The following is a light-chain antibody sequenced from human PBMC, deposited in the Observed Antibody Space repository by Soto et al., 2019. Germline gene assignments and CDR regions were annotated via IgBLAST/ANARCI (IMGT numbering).Light chain of an antibody. V-gene: IGLV2-23*01. CDR2: EGS. CDR3: CSHAGDHVV. Sequence: QSALTQPASVSGSPGQSITISCTGTSSDIGSYKFVSWYQQHAGKAPKLMTYEGSKRPSGVSDRFSASKSGNTASLTISGLQADDEADYYCCSHAGDHVVFGGGTKLTVL. J-gene: IGLJ2*01. CDR1: SSDIGSYKF.